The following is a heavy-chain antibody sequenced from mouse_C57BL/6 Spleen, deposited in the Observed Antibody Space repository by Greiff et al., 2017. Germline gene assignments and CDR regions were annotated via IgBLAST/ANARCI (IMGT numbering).Heavy chain of an antibody. D-gene: IGHD1-1*01. Sequence: VQLQQPGAELVRPGTSVKLSCKASGYTFTSYWMHWVKQRPGQGLEWIGVIDPSDSYTNYNQKFKGKATLTVDTSSSTAYMQLSSLTSEDSAVYYCAREVNYYGSSYAMDYWGKGTSVTVSS. CDR3: AREVNYYGSSYAMDY. CDR2: IDPSDSYT. V-gene: IGHV1-59*01. J-gene: IGHJ4*01. CDR1: GYTFTSYW.